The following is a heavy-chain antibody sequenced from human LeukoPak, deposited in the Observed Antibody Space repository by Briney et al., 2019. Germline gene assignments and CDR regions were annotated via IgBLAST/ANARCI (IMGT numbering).Heavy chain of an antibody. D-gene: IGHD5-18*01. CDR3: ASDSYSYGYLYYFDY. V-gene: IGHV1-18*01. J-gene: IGHJ4*02. Sequence: ASVKVSCKASGYTFTSYGISWVRQAPGQGLEWMGWISAYNGNTNYAQKLQGRVTMTTDTSTSTAYMELRSLRSDDTAVYYCASDSYSYGYLYYFDYWGQGTLVTVSS. CDR2: ISAYNGNT. CDR1: GYTFTSYG.